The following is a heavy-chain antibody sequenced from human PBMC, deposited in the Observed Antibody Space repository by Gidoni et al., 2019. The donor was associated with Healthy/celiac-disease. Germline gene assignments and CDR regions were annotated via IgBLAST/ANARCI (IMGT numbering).Heavy chain of an antibody. CDR3: ARDPGSNWNYEVVDY. CDR1: VFTFCRYS. J-gene: IGHJ4*02. Sequence: EVQLVESGGGLVQPGGSLRHSCAPSVFTFCRYSINWVRPVPGKGREWVSYISSSSSTIYYADSVKGRFTISRDNAKNSLYLQMNSLRDEDTAVYYCARDPGSNWNYEVVDYWGQGTLVTVSS. V-gene: IGHV3-48*02. CDR2: ISSSSSTI. D-gene: IGHD1-7*01.